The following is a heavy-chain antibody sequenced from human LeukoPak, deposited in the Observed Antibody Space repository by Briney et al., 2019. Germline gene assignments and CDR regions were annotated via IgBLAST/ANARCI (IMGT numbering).Heavy chain of an antibody. D-gene: IGHD3-10*02. CDR3: AELGITMIGGV. V-gene: IGHV3-48*03. CDR1: GFTFRSYE. J-gene: IGHJ6*04. Sequence: PGGSLRLSCAASGFTFRSYEMNWVRQAPGKGLEWVSYISSSGNTIYYADSVKGRFTISRDNAKNSLYLQMNSLRAEDTAVYYCAELGITMIGGVWGKGTTVTISS. CDR2: ISSSGNTI.